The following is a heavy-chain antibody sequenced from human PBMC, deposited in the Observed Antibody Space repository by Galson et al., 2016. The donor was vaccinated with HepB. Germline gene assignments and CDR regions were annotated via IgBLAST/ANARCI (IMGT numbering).Heavy chain of an antibody. CDR3: ARDLITTKTDHHYAMDV. Sequence: SLRLSCAVSGFTFSKRAMYWVRQAPGKGLEWVAVMSNDGNNKFYAASVKGRFTISRDNSKNTLFLQMNSLRVEDTAVYYCARDLITTKTDHHYAMDVWGRGTAVTVSS. D-gene: IGHD3-22*01. CDR1: GFTFSKRA. J-gene: IGHJ6*02. V-gene: IGHV3-30*03. CDR2: MSNDGNNK.